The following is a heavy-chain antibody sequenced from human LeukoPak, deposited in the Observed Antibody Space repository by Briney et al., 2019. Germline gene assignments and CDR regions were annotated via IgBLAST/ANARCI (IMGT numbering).Heavy chain of an antibody. Sequence: SETLSLTCTVSGGSISSYYWSWIRQPPGKGLEWIGYIYYSGSTNYNPSLKSRVTISVDTSKNQFSLKLSSVTAADTAVYYCARAAYYYDSSGYGFDYWGQGTLVTVSS. V-gene: IGHV4-59*01. CDR3: ARAAYYYDSSGYGFDY. D-gene: IGHD3-22*01. CDR1: GGSISSYY. J-gene: IGHJ4*02. CDR2: IYYSGST.